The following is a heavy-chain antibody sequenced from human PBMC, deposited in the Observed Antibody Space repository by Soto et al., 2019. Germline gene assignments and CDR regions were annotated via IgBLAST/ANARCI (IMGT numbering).Heavy chain of an antibody. CDR2: IIPIFGTA. D-gene: IGHD6-6*01. J-gene: IGHJ6*02. CDR1: GGTFSSYA. Sequence: SVKVSCKASGGTFSSYAISWVRQAPGQGLEWMGGIIPIFGTANYAQKFQGRVTITADESTSTAYMEVSSMRSEDTAVYCCARDLRVAARPGGVFMDVWGQGTTVTVS. V-gene: IGHV1-69*13. CDR3: ARDLRVAARPGGVFMDV.